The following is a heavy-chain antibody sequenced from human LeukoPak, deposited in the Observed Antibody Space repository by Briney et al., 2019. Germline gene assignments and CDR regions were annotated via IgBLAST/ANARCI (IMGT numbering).Heavy chain of an antibody. CDR3: ARRNSIAVAGTNSPRAVHYYYYGMDV. J-gene: IGHJ6*02. CDR2: IYPGDSDT. CDR1: GYSFTSYW. Sequence: KDGESLKISCKGSGYSFTSYWIGWVRQMPGKGLEWMGIIYPGDSDTRYSPSFQGQVTISADKSISTAYLQWSSLKASDTAMYYCARRNSIAVAGTNSPRAVHYYYYGMDVWGQGTTVTVSS. D-gene: IGHD6-19*01. V-gene: IGHV5-51*01.